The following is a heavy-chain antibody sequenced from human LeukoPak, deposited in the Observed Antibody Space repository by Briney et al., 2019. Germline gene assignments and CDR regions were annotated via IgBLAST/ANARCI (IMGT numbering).Heavy chain of an antibody. CDR3: TTLRFLEWLPDY. D-gene: IGHD3-3*01. Sequence: GGSLRLSCAASGFTFSNACMSWVRQAPGKGLEWVGRIKSKTDGGTTDYAAPVKGRFTISRDDSKNTLYLQMNSLKTEDTAVYYCTTLRFLEWLPDYWGQGTLVTVSS. J-gene: IGHJ4*02. CDR1: GFTFSNAC. V-gene: IGHV3-15*01. CDR2: IKSKTDGGTT.